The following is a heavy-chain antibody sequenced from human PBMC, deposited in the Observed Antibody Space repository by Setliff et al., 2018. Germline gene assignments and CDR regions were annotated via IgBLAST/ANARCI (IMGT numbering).Heavy chain of an antibody. V-gene: IGHV1-8*03. J-gene: IGHJ4*02. D-gene: IGHD3-3*01. CDR1: GYTFTSYD. Sequence: ASVKVSCKASGYTFTSYDINWVRQATGQGLEWMGWMSPNSGNTGYAQKFQGRVTITRNTSISTAYMELSSLRSEDTAVYYCARRGLGYDFWSGYYTMYYFDYWGQGTQVTVSS. CDR2: MSPNSGNT. CDR3: ARRGLGYDFWSGYYTMYYFDY.